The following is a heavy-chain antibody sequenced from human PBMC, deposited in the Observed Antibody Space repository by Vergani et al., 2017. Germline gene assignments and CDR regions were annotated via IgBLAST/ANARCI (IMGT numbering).Heavy chain of an antibody. CDR2: FDPEDGET. CDR1: GYTFTGYY. CDR3: ARADYYYYYMDV. J-gene: IGHJ6*03. V-gene: IGHV1-24*01. Sequence: QVQLVQSGAEVKKPGASVKVSCKASGYTFTGYYMHWVRQAPGQGLEWMGGFDPEDGETIYAQKFQGRVTMTEDTSTDTAYMELSSLRSEDTAVYYCARADYYYYYMDVWGKGTTVTVSS.